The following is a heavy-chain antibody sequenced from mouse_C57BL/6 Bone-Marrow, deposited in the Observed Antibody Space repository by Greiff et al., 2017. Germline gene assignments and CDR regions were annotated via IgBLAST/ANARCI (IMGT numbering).Heavy chain of an antibody. CDR1: GYSFTGYY. V-gene: IGHV1-42*01. Sequence: EVKLMESGPELVKPGASVKISCKASGYSFTGYYMNWVKQSPEKSLEWIGEINPSTGGTTYNQQFKAKATLTVDKSSSTAYMQLKSLTSEDSAVYDCARCNYSRAWFAYWGQGTLVTVSA. D-gene: IGHD2-5*01. CDR2: INPSTGGT. J-gene: IGHJ3*01. CDR3: ARCNYSRAWFAY.